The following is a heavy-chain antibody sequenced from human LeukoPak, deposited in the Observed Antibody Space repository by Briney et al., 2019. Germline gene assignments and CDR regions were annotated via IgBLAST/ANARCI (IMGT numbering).Heavy chain of an antibody. CDR1: GYTFTSYD. CDR3: ARGLVSVTTLTSYYFDY. J-gene: IGHJ4*02. D-gene: IGHD4-11*01. V-gene: IGHV1-8*01. Sequence: ASVKGSCKASGYTFTSYDINWVRQATGQGLEWMGWMNPNSGNTGYAQKFQGRVAMTRNTSISTAYVELSSLRSEDTAVYYCARGLVSVTTLTSYYFDYWGQGTLVTVSS. CDR2: MNPNSGNT.